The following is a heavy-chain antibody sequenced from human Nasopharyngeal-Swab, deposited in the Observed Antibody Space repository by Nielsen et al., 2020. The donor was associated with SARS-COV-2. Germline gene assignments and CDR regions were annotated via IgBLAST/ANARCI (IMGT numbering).Heavy chain of an antibody. CDR2: ISAYNGNT. Sequence: ASVKVSCQASGYTFTSYGISWGRQAPGQGLEWMGWISAYNGNTNYAQKLQGRVTMTTDTSTSTAYMELRSLRSDDTAVYYCARVLALWLGELNPLDVWGQGTTVTVSS. CDR1: GYTFTSYG. D-gene: IGHD3-10*01. J-gene: IGHJ6*02. V-gene: IGHV1-18*04. CDR3: ARVLALWLGELNPLDV.